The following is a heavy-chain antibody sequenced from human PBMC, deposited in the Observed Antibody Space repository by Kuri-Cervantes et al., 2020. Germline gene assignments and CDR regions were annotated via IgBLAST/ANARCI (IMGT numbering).Heavy chain of an antibody. D-gene: IGHD4-17*01. Sequence: GGSLRLSCAASGFIFSAYNMNWVRQAPGKGLEWVSHISSSNLVTYYADSVKGRFIISRDKAKNSLYLQMNSLRSEDTAVYYCASRDQLYGDYGYWGQGTLVTVSS. CDR3: ASRDQLYGDYGY. J-gene: IGHJ4*02. V-gene: IGHV3-48*01. CDR2: ISSSNLVT. CDR1: GFIFSAYN.